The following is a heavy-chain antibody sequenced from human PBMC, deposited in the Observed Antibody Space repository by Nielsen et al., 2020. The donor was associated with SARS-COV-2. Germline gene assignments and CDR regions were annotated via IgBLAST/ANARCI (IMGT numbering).Heavy chain of an antibody. Sequence: ASVKVSCKASGYTFTSYAMNWVRQAPGQGLEWMGWINTNTGNPTYAQGFTGRFVFSLDTSVSTAYLQICSLKAEDTAVYYCARGHEQRFWSGYYYYYYMDVWGKGTTVTVSS. V-gene: IGHV7-4-1*01. J-gene: IGHJ6*03. CDR1: GYTFTSYA. D-gene: IGHD3-3*01. CDR3: ARGHEQRFWSGYYYYYYMDV. CDR2: INTNTGNP.